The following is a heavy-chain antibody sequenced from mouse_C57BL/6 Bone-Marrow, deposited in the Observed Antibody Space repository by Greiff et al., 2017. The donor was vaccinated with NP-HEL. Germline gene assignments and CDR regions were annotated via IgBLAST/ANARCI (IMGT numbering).Heavy chain of an antibody. CDR2: IYPGSGST. V-gene: IGHV1-55*01. CDR1: GYTFTSYW. Sequence: VQLQQPGAELVKPGASVKMSCKASGYTFTSYWITWVKQRPGQGLEWIGDIYPGSGSTNYNEKFKSKATLTVDTSASTAYMQLSSLTSEDSEVYYCARSYYGYDVWDWFAYWGQGTLVTVSA. J-gene: IGHJ3*01. D-gene: IGHD2-2*01. CDR3: ARSYYGYDVWDWFAY.